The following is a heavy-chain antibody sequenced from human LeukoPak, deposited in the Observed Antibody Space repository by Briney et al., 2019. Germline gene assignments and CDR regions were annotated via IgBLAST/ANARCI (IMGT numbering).Heavy chain of an antibody. V-gene: IGHV3-48*02. CDR3: ARDLAVVVAASLYGMDV. Sequence: PGGSLRLSCAASGFTFSSYAMSWVRQAPGKGLEWVSYISSSSSTIYYADSVKGRFTISRDNAKNSLYLQMNSLRDEDMAVYYCARDLAVVVAASLYGMDVWGQGTTVTVSS. CDR1: GFTFSSYA. CDR2: ISSSSSTI. J-gene: IGHJ6*02. D-gene: IGHD2-15*01.